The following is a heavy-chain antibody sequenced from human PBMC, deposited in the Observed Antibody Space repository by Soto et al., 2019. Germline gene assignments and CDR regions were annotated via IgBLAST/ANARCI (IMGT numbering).Heavy chain of an antibody. D-gene: IGHD6-6*01. CDR3: AREYSSSRGLDY. CDR1: GYTFTSYD. Sequence: QVQLVQSGAEVKKPGASVKVSCKASGYTFTSYDINWVRQAPGQGLEWMGWMNPNSGNTGYAQKFQGRVTMTRNTSISTAYMELSSLRSEDTAVYYCAREYSSSRGLDYWGQGTLVTVSS. V-gene: IGHV1-8*01. J-gene: IGHJ4*02. CDR2: MNPNSGNT.